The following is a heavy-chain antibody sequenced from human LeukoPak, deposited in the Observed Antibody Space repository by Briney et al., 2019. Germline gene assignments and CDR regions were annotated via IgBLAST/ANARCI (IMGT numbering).Heavy chain of an antibody. Sequence: GGSLRLSCAASGFTFDDYGMSWVRQAPGKGLEWVSGINWNGGSTGYADSVKGRFTISRDNAKNSLYLQMNSLRAEDTAVYYCARESPELLWFGEQIHSNAFDIWGQGTMVTVSS. CDR3: ARESPELLWFGEQIHSNAFDI. CDR2: INWNGGST. D-gene: IGHD3-10*01. V-gene: IGHV3-20*04. CDR1: GFTFDDYG. J-gene: IGHJ3*02.